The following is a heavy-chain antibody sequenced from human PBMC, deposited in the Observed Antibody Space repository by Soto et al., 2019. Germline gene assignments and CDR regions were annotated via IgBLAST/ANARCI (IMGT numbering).Heavy chain of an antibody. V-gene: IGHV4-31*03. Sequence: QVQLQESGPGLVKPSQTLSLTCTVSGGSISSGGYYWNWIRQHPGKGLEWIGNIYYSGSTYYTPSLMSRVTMSVYASNNQFTLKLSSVTAADTAVYYCARSVFPWGQGTLVPVSS. CDR3: ARSVFP. J-gene: IGHJ5*02. CDR2: IYYSGST. CDR1: GGSISSGGYY.